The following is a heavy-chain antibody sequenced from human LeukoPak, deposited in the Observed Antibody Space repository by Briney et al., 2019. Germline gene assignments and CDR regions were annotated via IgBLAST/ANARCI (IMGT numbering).Heavy chain of an antibody. D-gene: IGHD6-19*01. CDR3: ARATGQWLSDY. V-gene: IGHV3-66*01. CDR1: GFTVSSNY. J-gene: IGHJ4*02. CDR2: IYSGGST. Sequence: GGSLRLSCAASGFTVSSNYMNWVRQAPGKGLEWASVIYSGGSTYYADSVKGRFTISRDNSKNTLYLQMNSLRAEDTAVYYCARATGQWLSDYWGQGTLVTVSS.